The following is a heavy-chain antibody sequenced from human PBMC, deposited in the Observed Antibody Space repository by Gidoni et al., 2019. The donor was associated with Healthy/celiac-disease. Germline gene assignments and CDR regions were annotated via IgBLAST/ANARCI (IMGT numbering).Heavy chain of an antibody. CDR1: GFTFSSYS. D-gene: IGHD6-13*01. V-gene: IGHV3-21*01. CDR3: ARWNSSSWDY. J-gene: IGHJ4*02. CDR2: ISSSSSYI. Sequence: EVQLVEAGGGMVKPGGSLRLAGAASGFTFSSYSMNGVRQAPGKGLWWGSSISSSSSYIYYADSVKGRFTISRDNAKNSLYLQMNSLRAEDTAVYYCARWNSSSWDYWGQGTLVTVSS.